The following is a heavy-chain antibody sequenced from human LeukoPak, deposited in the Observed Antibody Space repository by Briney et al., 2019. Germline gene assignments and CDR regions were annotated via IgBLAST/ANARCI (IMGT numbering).Heavy chain of an antibody. V-gene: IGHV3-9*01. D-gene: IGHD3-3*01. J-gene: IGHJ4*02. CDR3: AKGYGGGFWSGFYFDY. CDR1: GFTFDDYA. Sequence: GRSLRLSCAASGFTFDDYAMHWVRQAPGKGLEWVSGISWNSGSIGYADSVKGRFTISRDNAKNSLYLQMNSLRAEDTALYYCAKGYGGGFWSGFYFDYWGQGTLVPVSS. CDR2: ISWNSGSI.